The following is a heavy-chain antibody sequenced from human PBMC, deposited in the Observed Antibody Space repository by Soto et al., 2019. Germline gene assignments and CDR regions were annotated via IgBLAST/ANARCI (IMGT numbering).Heavy chain of an antibody. J-gene: IGHJ4*02. CDR1: GGTFSSYA. CDR3: AASREGGSYSGPLDNDY. D-gene: IGHD1-26*01. CDR2: IIPIFGTA. Sequence: ASVKVSCKASGGTFSSYAISWVRQAPGQGLEWMGGIIPIFGTANYAQKFQGRVTITADESTSTAYMELSSLRSEDTAVYYCAASREGGSYSGPLDNDYWGQGTLVTVSS. V-gene: IGHV1-69*13.